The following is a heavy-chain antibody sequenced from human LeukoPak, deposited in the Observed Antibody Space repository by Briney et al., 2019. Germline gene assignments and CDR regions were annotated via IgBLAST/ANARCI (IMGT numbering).Heavy chain of an antibody. Sequence: SETLSLTCTVSGGSISSGGYSWSWIRQPPGKGLEWIGCIYYSETYYNQSLKSRVTISADTSKDQFSLKLSSVTAADTAVYYCASHSGGYAYWGQGTLVTVSS. J-gene: IGHJ4*02. CDR1: GGSISSGGYS. D-gene: IGHD5-12*01. CDR2: IYYSET. CDR3: ASHSGGYAY. V-gene: IGHV4-30-4*07.